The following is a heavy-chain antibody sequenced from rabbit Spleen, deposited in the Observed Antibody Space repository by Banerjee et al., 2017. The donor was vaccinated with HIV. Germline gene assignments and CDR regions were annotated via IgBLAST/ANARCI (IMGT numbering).Heavy chain of an antibody. V-gene: IGHV1S47*01. Sequence: QEQLVESGGGLVQPEGSLTLTCKASGFDFSDSYDMCWVRQAPGKGLEWIGYIDPVFGSAYYASWVNGRFSISRENTQNTVSLQLNSLTAADTATYFCARGGGLWGPGTLVTVS. CDR1: GFDFSDSYD. CDR3: ARGGGL. J-gene: IGHJ4*01. CDR2: IDPVFGSA.